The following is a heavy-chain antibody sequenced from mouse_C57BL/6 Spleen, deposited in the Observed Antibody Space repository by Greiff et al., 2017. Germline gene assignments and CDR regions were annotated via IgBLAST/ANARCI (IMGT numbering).Heavy chain of an antibody. V-gene: IGHV5-17*01. Sequence: EVMLVESGGGLVKPGGSLKLSCAASGFTFSDYGMHWVRQAPEKGLEWVAYISSGSSTIYYADTVQGRFTISRDNAKNTLFLQMTSLRSEDTAMYYCARPLPLYFDVWGTGTTVTVSS. CDR2: ISSGSSTI. J-gene: IGHJ1*03. CDR1: GFTFSDYG. CDR3: ARPLPLYFDV.